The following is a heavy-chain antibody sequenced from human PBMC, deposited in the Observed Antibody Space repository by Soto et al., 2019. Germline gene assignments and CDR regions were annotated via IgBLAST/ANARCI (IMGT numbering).Heavy chain of an antibody. CDR2: INHSGST. Sequence: PSETLSLTCAVYGGSFSGYYWSWIRQPPGKGLEWIGEINHSGSTNYNPSLKSRVTISVDTSKNRFSLKLTSVTAADTAVYYCARLKGYQLLHSNWFDPWGQGALVTVSS. D-gene: IGHD2-2*01. V-gene: IGHV4-34*01. CDR3: ARLKGYQLLHSNWFDP. J-gene: IGHJ5*02. CDR1: GGSFSGYY.